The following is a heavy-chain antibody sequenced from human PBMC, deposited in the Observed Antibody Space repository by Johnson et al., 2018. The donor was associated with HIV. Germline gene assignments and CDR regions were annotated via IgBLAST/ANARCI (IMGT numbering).Heavy chain of an antibody. CDR3: TTDLAAVGSGAFDI. D-gene: IGHD6-13*01. J-gene: IGHJ3*02. Sequence: DVQVVESGGGLVQPGGSLRLSCAASGFTFSDYYMSWIRQAPGKGLEWVGRIKRKIDGGTTDYAAPVKGRFTISRDDSKNTLYLQMNSLKTEDTAVYYCTTDLAAVGSGAFDIWGQGTMVTVSS. V-gene: IGHV3-15*01. CDR1: GFTFSDYY. CDR2: IKRKIDGGTT.